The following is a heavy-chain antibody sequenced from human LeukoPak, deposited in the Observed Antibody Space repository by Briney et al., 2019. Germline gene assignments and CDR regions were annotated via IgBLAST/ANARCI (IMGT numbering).Heavy chain of an antibody. CDR3: AREGYGDYDPLFDY. D-gene: IGHD4-17*01. Sequence: GGSLRLSCAASGFTFSSYEMTWVRQAPGKGLEWVSYISSSGSTIYYADSVKGRFTISRDNAKNSLYLQMNSLRAEDTAVYYCAREGYGDYDPLFDYWGQGTLVTVSS. J-gene: IGHJ4*02. V-gene: IGHV3-48*03. CDR2: ISSSGSTI. CDR1: GFTFSSYE.